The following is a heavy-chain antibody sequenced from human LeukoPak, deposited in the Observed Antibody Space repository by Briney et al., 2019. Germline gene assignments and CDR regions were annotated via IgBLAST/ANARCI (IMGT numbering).Heavy chain of an antibody. D-gene: IGHD3-10*01. Sequence: KPSETLSLTCTVSGGSISSSSYYWGWIRQPPGKGLEWIGSIYYSGSTYYNPSLKSRVTISVDTSKNQFSLKLSSVTAADTAVYYCAGLPLGELLSNWFDPWGQGTLVTVSS. V-gene: IGHV4-39*01. CDR3: AGLPLGELLSNWFDP. CDR1: GGSISSSSYY. J-gene: IGHJ5*02. CDR2: IYYSGST.